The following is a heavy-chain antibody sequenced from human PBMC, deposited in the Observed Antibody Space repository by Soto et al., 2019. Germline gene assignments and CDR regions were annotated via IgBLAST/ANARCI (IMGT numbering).Heavy chain of an antibody. D-gene: IGHD2-8*01. Sequence: GASVKVSCTASGYTYTRYDINWVRQAKEQGLEWMGWMNPNSGNTGYAQKFQGRVTMTRNTSISTAYMELSSLRSEDTAVYYCASAQEDIVLMVYARFAFDIWGQGTMVTVSS. CDR3: ASAQEDIVLMVYARFAFDI. V-gene: IGHV1-8*01. CDR1: GYTYTRYD. J-gene: IGHJ3*02. CDR2: MNPNSGNT.